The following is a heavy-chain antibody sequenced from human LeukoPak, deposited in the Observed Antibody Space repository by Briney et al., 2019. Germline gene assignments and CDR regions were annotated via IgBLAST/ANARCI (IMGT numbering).Heavy chain of an antibody. D-gene: IGHD3-10*01. CDR2: IYPGDSDT. CDR3: ARQTRLSMVRGVITSWTWFDP. J-gene: IGHJ5*02. CDR1: GYSFTSNW. V-gene: IGHV5-51*01. Sequence: GESLKISCKGSGYSFTSNWIGWVRQTPGKGLEWMGIIYPGDSDTRYSPSFQGQVTISADKSITTAYLQWSSLEASDTAMYYCARQTRLSMVRGVITSWTWFDPWGQGTLVTVSS.